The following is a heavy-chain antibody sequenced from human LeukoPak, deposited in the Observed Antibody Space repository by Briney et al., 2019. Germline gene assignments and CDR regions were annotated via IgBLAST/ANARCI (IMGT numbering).Heavy chain of an antibody. CDR2: IYYSGST. Sequence: PSETLSPTYTVSGGSISSYYWSWIRQPPGKGLEWIGYIYYSGSTNYNPSLKSRVTISVDTSKNQFSLKLSSVTAADTAVYYCAREGYSSSLDYWGQGTLVAVSS. CDR1: GGSISSYY. V-gene: IGHV4-59*01. D-gene: IGHD6-6*01. J-gene: IGHJ4*02. CDR3: AREGYSSSLDY.